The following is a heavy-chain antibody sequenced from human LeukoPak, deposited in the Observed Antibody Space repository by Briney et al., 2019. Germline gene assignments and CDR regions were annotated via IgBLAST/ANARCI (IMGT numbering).Heavy chain of an antibody. Sequence: GGSLRLSCAASGFTFSSYSMNWVRLAPGKGLEWVSSISSSSSYIYYADSVKGRFTISRDNAKNSLYLQMNSLRAEDTAVYYCAREGDCSGGSCYYMDVWGKGTTVTISS. J-gene: IGHJ6*03. D-gene: IGHD2-15*01. CDR2: ISSSSSYI. CDR1: GFTFSSYS. V-gene: IGHV3-21*01. CDR3: AREGDCSGGSCYYMDV.